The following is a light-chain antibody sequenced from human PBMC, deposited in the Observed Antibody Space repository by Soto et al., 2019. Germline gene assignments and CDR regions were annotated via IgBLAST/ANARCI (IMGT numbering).Light chain of an antibody. CDR1: QSINNR. V-gene: IGKV1-5*01. Sequence: IQMTQSPSTLSASIGDRVTITGRASQSINNRLAWYQQMPGKAPNLLIYDASSLESGVPSRFRGSGSETEFTLTIRGLQPDDFATYYCQQFIDGWTFGQGTKVDIK. J-gene: IGKJ1*01. CDR2: DAS. CDR3: QQFIDGWT.